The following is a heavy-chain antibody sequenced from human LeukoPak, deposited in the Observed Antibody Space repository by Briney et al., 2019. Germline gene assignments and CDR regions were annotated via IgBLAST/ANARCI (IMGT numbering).Heavy chain of an antibody. CDR2: IYYSGST. J-gene: IGHJ6*03. V-gene: IGHV4-30-4*08. D-gene: IGHD3-3*01. CDR1: GGSISSGDYY. CDR3: ASINYDFWSGSMDV. Sequence: PSQTLSLTCTVSGGSISSGDYYWSWIRQPPGKDLEWIGYIYYSGSTYYNPSLKSRVTISVDTSKYQFSLKLSSVTAADTAVYYCASINYDFWSGSMDVWGKGTTVTVSS.